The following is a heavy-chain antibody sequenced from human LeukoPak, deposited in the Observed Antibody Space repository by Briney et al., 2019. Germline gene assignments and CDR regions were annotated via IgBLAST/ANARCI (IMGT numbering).Heavy chain of an antibody. CDR1: GGSFSGYY. Sequence: SETLSLTCAVYGGSFSGYYWSWIRQPPGKGLEWIGEINHSGSTNYNPSLKSRLTISVDTSKNQFSLKLSSMTAADTAVYYCARAFTYYDILTGYYEPHTILDYWGQGTLVTVSS. V-gene: IGHV4-34*01. D-gene: IGHD3-9*01. CDR3: ARAFTYYDILTGYYEPHTILDY. CDR2: INHSGST. J-gene: IGHJ4*02.